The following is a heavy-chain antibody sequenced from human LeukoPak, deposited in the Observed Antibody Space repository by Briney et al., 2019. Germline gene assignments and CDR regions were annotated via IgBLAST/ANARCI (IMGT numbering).Heavy chain of an antibody. D-gene: IGHD6-19*01. Sequence: PGGSLRLSCAASGFTFSSYAMSWVRQAPGKGLEWVSAISGSGGSTYYADSVKGRFTISRDNSKNTLYLQMNSLRAEDTAVYYCAKDAKPSGWFFSLEKSWFDPWGQGTLVTVSS. CDR2: ISGSGGST. CDR1: GFTFSSYA. J-gene: IGHJ5*02. V-gene: IGHV3-23*01. CDR3: AKDAKPSGWFFSLEKSWFDP.